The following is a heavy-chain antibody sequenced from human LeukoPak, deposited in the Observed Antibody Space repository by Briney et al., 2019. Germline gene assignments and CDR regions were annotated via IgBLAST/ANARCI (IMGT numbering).Heavy chain of an antibody. V-gene: IGHV4-34*01. CDR3: ARGGIATPGVGGYFDY. CDR1: GGSFRGYY. J-gene: IGHJ4*02. CDR2: ISHSGST. D-gene: IGHD6-13*01. Sequence: SETLSLTCAVYGGSFRGYYWSWIRQPPGKGLEWIGEISHSGSTNHNPSLKSRVTISEDTSKNQFSLKLSAVTAADTALYYCARGGIATPGVGGYFDYWGQGIFVTVSS.